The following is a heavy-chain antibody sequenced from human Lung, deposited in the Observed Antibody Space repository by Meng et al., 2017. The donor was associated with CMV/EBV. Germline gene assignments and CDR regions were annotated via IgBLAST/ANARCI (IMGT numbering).Heavy chain of an antibody. D-gene: IGHD3-3*01. J-gene: IGHJ6*02. CDR3: ARQGITIFGVDYYYYYGMDV. CDR1: GYSFTSYW. V-gene: IGHV5-51*01. CDR2: IYPGDSDT. Sequence: GESLKISCKGSGYSFTSYWIGWVRQMPGKGLEWMGIIYPGDSDTRYSPSFQGQVTISADKSISTAYLQWSSLKASDTAMYYWARQGITIFGVDYYYYYGMDVWGQGPTVPFSS.